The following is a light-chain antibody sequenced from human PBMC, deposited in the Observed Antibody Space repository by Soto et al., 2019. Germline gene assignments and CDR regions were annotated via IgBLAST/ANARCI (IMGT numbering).Light chain of an antibody. CDR2: DVS. V-gene: IGKV3-11*01. CDR3: QQRNDWQVT. Sequence: EIVLTQSPVTLSLSPGERATLSCRASQGVDGYLAWYQQKPGQAPRLLIYDVSNRATGIPARFSGSGSGADFTLTISSLEPGDFAIYYCQQRNDWQVTFGQGTRLEIK. J-gene: IGKJ5*01. CDR1: QGVDGY.